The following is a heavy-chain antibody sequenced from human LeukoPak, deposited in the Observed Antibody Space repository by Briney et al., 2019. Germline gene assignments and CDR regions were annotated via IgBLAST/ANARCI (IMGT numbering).Heavy chain of an antibody. V-gene: IGHV3-23*01. Sequence: GGSLRLSCAASGFTFSSYAMSWVRQAPGKGLEWVSAISGSGGSTYYADSVKGRFTISRDNSKNTLYLQMNSLRAEDTAVYYCARYSRPRGAHYYYYGMDVWGQGTTVTVSS. CDR1: GFTFSSYA. CDR2: ISGSGGST. CDR3: ARYSRPRGAHYYYYGMDV. D-gene: IGHD4-11*01. J-gene: IGHJ6*02.